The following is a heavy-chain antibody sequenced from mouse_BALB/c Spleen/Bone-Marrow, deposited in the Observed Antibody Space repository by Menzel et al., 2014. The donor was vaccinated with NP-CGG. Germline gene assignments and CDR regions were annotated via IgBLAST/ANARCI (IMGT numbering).Heavy chain of an antibody. Sequence: LEESAAELVKPGASVKISCKASGYTFTDHAIHWVKQKPEQGLEWIGYISPGNGDIKYNEKFKGKATLTADKSSSTAYMQLSGLTSEDSAVYICRRSVGNPFDHWGQGTTLTVSS. CDR2: ISPGNGDI. V-gene: IGHV1S53*02. D-gene: IGHD2-1*01. CDR3: RRSVGNPFDH. CDR1: GYTFTDHA. J-gene: IGHJ2*01.